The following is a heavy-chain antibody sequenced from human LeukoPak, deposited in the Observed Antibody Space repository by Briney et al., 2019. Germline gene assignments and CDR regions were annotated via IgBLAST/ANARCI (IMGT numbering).Heavy chain of an antibody. CDR3: AREARGGRSAYYYYYYMDV. Sequence: PGGSLRLSCAASGFTFSSYWMSWIRQPPGKGLEWIGEINHSGSTNYNPSLKSRVTISVDTSKNQFSLKLSSVTAADTAVYYCAREARGGRSAYYYYYYMDVWGKGTTVTLSS. D-gene: IGHD6-6*01. J-gene: IGHJ6*03. CDR1: GFTFSSYW. CDR2: INHSGST. V-gene: IGHV4-34*01.